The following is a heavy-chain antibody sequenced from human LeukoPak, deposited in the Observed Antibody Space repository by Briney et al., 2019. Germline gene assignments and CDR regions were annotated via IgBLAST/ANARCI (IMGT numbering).Heavy chain of an antibody. CDR1: AFTFSDYS. CDR2: ISGRSSTI. D-gene: IGHD1-26*01. V-gene: IGHV3-48*01. CDR3: ARDRLSSGSYFLDY. Sequence: PGGSLRLSCAASAFTFSDYSMNWVRQAPGKGLEWISYISGRSSTIYYADSVRGRFTISRDNAKNSMYLQMNSLRAEDTAVNYCARDRLSSGSYFLDYWGQGTLVTVSS. J-gene: IGHJ4*02.